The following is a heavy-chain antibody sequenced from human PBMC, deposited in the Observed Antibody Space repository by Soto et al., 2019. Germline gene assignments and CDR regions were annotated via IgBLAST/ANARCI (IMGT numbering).Heavy chain of an antibody. V-gene: IGHV4-30-2*01. CDR3: ARVPDR. Sequence: SETLSLTCAVSGGSISSGGYSWSWIRQPPGKGLEWIGYIYHSGSTYYNPSLKSRVTISVDRSKNQFSLKLSSVTPADTAVYYCARVPDRWGQGTLVTVSS. CDR1: GGSISSGGYS. CDR2: IYHSGST. D-gene: IGHD2-2*01. J-gene: IGHJ5*02.